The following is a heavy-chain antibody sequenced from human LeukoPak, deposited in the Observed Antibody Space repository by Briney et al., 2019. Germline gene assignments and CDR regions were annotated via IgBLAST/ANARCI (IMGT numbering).Heavy chain of an antibody. J-gene: IGHJ4*02. CDR1: GYTLTELS. CDR2: FDPEDGET. V-gene: IGHV1-24*01. Sequence: ASVKVSCKVSGYTLTELSMHWVRQAPGKGLEWMGGFDPEDGETIYAQKFQGRVTMTEDTSTDTAYMELSSLRSEDTAVYYCATDCWGQQLATCLIYWGQGTLVTVSS. CDR3: ATDCWGQQLATCLIY. D-gene: IGHD6-13*01.